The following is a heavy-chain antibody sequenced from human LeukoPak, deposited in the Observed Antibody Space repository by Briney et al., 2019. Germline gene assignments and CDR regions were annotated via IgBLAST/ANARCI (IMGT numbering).Heavy chain of an antibody. CDR1: GGSFSGYC. J-gene: IGHJ4*02. D-gene: IGHD6-19*01. CDR2: INHSGST. Sequence: PSETLSLTCAVYGGSFSGYCWSWIRQPPGKGLEWIGEINHSGSTNYNPSLKSRVTISVDTSKNQFSLKLSSVTAADTAVYYCARTPWLVPNYFDYWGQGTLVTVSS. CDR3: ARTPWLVPNYFDY. V-gene: IGHV4-34*01.